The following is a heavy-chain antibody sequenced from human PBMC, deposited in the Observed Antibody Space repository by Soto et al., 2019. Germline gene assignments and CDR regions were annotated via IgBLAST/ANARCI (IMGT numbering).Heavy chain of an antibody. Sequence: GGSLRLSCAASGFTVSSNYMSWVRQAQGKGLEWVSVIYSGGSTYYADSVKGRFTISRHNSKNTLYLQMNSLRAEDTAVYYCARALFSQYGDYGGVGAFDIWGQGTMVTVSS. V-gene: IGHV3-53*04. D-gene: IGHD4-17*01. J-gene: IGHJ3*02. CDR1: GFTVSSNY. CDR2: IYSGGST. CDR3: ARALFSQYGDYGGVGAFDI.